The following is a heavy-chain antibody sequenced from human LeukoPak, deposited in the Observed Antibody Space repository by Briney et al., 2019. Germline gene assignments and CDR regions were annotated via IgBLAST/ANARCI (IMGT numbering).Heavy chain of an antibody. V-gene: IGHV4-38-2*02. J-gene: IGHJ5*02. CDR1: GYSISSGYY. Sequence: SETLSLTCTVSGYSISSGYYWGWIRQPPGKGLEWIGSIYHSGSTYYNPSLKSRVTISVDTSKNQFSLKLSSVTAADTAVYYCARSSSTRDYNWFDPWGQGTLVTVSS. CDR3: ARSSSTRDYNWFDP. CDR2: IYHSGST. D-gene: IGHD2-2*01.